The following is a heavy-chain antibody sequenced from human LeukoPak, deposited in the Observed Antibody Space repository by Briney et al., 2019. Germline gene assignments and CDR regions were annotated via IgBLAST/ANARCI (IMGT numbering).Heavy chain of an antibody. D-gene: IGHD3-3*01. J-gene: IGHJ4*02. V-gene: IGHV1-69*13. CDR1: GGTFSSYA. Sequence: SVKVSCKASGGTFSSYAISWVRQAPGQGLEWMGGIIPILGTANYAQKFQGRVTITADESTSTAYMELSSLRSEDTAVYYCARDDFWSGYFFYWGQGTLVTVSS. CDR2: IIPILGTA. CDR3: ARDDFWSGYFFY.